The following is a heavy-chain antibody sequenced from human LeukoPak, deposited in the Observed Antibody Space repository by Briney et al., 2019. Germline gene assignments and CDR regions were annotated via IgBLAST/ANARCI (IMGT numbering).Heavy chain of an antibody. J-gene: IGHJ4*02. D-gene: IGHD3-22*01. V-gene: IGHV3-30-3*01. CDR2: ISYDGSNK. Sequence: GGSLRLSCAASEFTFISYAMHWVRQAPGKGLEWVSVISYDGSNKYYADSVKGRFTISRDNSKNTLYLQMNSLRAEDTSVYYCARGGMIVDAAFDYWGQGTLVTVSS. CDR1: EFTFISYA. CDR3: ARGGMIVDAAFDY.